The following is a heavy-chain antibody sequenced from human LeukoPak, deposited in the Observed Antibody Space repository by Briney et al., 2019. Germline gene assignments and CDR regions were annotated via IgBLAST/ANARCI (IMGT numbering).Heavy chain of an antibody. J-gene: IGHJ4*02. CDR3: ATVRLLWFGELYGTPFDY. Sequence: ASVKVSCKVSGYTLTELSMHWVRQAPGKGLEWMGGFDPEDGETIYAQKFQGRVTMTEDTSTDTAYMELSSLRSEDTAVYYCATVRLLWFGELYGTPFDYWGQGTLVTVSS. CDR1: GYTLTELS. V-gene: IGHV1-24*01. CDR2: FDPEDGET. D-gene: IGHD3-10*01.